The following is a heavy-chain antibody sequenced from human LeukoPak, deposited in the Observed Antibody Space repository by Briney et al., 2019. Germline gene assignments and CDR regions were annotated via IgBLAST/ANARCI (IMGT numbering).Heavy chain of an antibody. Sequence: GGSLRLSCAASGFTFTSYSMSWVRQAPGKGLEWVSAISGSGGSTYYADSVKGRLTISTDTSKNTTYLQVNSLRAEDTAVNDRAKVFGWELLPYFGYWGGGTLVSVSS. CDR3: AKVFGWELLPYFGY. J-gene: IGHJ4*02. V-gene: IGHV3-23*01. D-gene: IGHD1-26*01. CDR2: ISGSGGST. CDR1: GFTFTSYS.